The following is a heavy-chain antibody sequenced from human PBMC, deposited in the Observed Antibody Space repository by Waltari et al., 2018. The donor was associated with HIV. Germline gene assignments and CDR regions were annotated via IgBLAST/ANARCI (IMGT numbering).Heavy chain of an antibody. CDR2: ARDTAYSYFK. CDR1: GFAFSDHH. Sequence: EVQLVESGGGLVQPGGSLRLSCAASGFAFSDHHMDWVRQAPGKGLEWVGHARDTAYSYFKQDAASVKGRFTISRDDSKNSLFLEMSNMRSEDTAVYYCYRFGGDLWGQGTLVTVSS. J-gene: IGHJ5*02. V-gene: IGHV3-72*01. CDR3: YRFGGDL. D-gene: IGHD3-16*01.